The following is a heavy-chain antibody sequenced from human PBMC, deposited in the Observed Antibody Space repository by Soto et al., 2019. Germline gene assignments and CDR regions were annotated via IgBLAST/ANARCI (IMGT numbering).Heavy chain of an antibody. CDR3: ARDRLRYNWNDFPYYYYGMDV. D-gene: IGHD1-1*01. Sequence: QVQLVESGGGVVQPGRSLRLSCAASGFTFSSYAMHWVRQAPGKGLERVAVISYDGSNKYYADSVKGRFTISRDNYKNALYLQMNSLRAEDTAVYYCARDRLRYNWNDFPYYYYGMDVWGQGTTVTVSS. J-gene: IGHJ6*02. V-gene: IGHV3-30-3*01. CDR1: GFTFSSYA. CDR2: ISYDGSNK.